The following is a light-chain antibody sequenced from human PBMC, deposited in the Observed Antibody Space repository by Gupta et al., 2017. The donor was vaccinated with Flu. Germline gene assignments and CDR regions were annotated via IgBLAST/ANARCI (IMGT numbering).Light chain of an antibody. CDR1: QSVSSSY. Sequence: EIVLTQSPGTLSLSPGERATLSCRASQSVSSSYLAWYQQKPGQAPRLLIYGASSRATGIPDRFSGSGSGTDFTLTISRLEPEDFAVYYFQQYGSSPRTFGQGTXVEIK. CDR3: QQYGSSPRT. J-gene: IGKJ1*01. V-gene: IGKV3-20*01. CDR2: GAS.